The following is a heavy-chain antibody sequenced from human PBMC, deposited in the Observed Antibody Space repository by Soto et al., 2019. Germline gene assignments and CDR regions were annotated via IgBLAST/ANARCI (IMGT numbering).Heavy chain of an antibody. CDR2: ISYDGSEK. CDR3: VKDSSPGGYFDS. CDR1: GFTFRNFG. J-gene: IGHJ4*02. D-gene: IGHD2-15*01. Sequence: QVQLMESGGGVVHPGRSLRLSCAVSGFTFRNFGMHWVRQAPGKGLEWVAVISYDGSEKYYAESVKGRFTVFRDNYKNTLSLQMNSLRSDDTAVYYCVKDSSPGGYFDSWGQGTLVTVSP. V-gene: IGHV3-30*18.